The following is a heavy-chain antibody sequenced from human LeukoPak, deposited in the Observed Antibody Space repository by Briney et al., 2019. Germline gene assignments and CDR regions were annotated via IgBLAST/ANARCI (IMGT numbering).Heavy chain of an antibody. CDR1: GGTFSSYA. CDR3: ARDEADIVVVLAATSHAFDI. CDR2: IIPIFGTA. J-gene: IGHJ3*02. V-gene: IGHV1-69*06. Sequence: ASVKVSCEASGGTFSSYAISWVRQAPGQGVEWMGGIIPIFGTAKYAQKFQGRVTITEDKSTSTTYMEQSSLKPENTAVYYGARDEADIVVVLAATSHAFDIWGQGTMVTVSS. D-gene: IGHD2-2*01.